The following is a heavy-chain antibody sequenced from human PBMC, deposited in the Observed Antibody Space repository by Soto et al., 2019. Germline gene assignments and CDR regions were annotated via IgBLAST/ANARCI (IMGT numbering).Heavy chain of an antibody. CDR1: GFTFSSYG. V-gene: IGHV3-30*18. J-gene: IGHJ6*02. Sequence: PGGSLRLSCAASGFTFSSYGMHWVRQAPGKGLEWVAVISYDGSNKYYADSVKGRFTISRDNSKNTLYLQMNSLRAEDTAVYYCAKTSGSYYEDYYYYGMDVWGHGTTVTVSS. CDR2: ISYDGSNK. D-gene: IGHD1-26*01. CDR3: AKTSGSYYEDYYYYGMDV.